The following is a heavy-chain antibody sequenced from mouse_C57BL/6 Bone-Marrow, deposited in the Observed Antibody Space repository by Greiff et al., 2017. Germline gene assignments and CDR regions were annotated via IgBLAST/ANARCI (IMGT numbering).Heavy chain of an antibody. CDR3: ATGAWFAY. D-gene: IGHD4-1*01. Sequence: QVQLKESGAELVRPGTSVKVSCKASGYAFTNYLIEWVKQRPGQGLEWIGVSNPGSGGTNDNEKFKGKATLTADKSSSTAYMQLSSLTSEDSAVYFCATGAWFAYWGQGALVTVSA. CDR2: SNPGSGGT. J-gene: IGHJ3*01. V-gene: IGHV1-54*01. CDR1: GYAFTNYL.